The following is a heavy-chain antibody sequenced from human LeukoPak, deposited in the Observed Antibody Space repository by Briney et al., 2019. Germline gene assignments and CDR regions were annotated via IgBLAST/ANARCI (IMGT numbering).Heavy chain of an antibody. CDR2: IDTSGST. CDR3: ARALSGSYPRVFDS. J-gene: IGHJ4*02. V-gene: IGHV4-4*09. Sequence: SETLSLTCTVSSGSISSYYWSWIRQPPGKGLEWIGYIDTSGSTNYNPSLKSRVTVLVDTSKNQFSLKLRSVTAADTAVYYCARALSGSYPRVFDSWGQGTLVTVSS. CDR1: SGSISSYY. D-gene: IGHD1-26*01.